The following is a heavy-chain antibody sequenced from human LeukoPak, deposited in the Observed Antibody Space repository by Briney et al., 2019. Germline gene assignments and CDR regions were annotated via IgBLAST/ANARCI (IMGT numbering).Heavy chain of an antibody. D-gene: IGHD3-3*01. Sequence: SETLSLTCTVSGGSISSSSYYWGWIRQPPGKGLEWIGSIYYSGSTYYNPSLKSRVTISVDTSKNQFSLKLSSVTAADTAVYYCARQTSTIFGVMGSDYWGQGTLVTVSS. V-gene: IGHV4-39*01. CDR2: IYYSGST. CDR1: GGSISSSSYY. CDR3: ARQTSTIFGVMGSDY. J-gene: IGHJ4*02.